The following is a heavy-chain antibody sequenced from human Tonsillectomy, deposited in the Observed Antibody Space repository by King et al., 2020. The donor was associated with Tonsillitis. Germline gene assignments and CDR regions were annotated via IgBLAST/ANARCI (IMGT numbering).Heavy chain of an antibody. V-gene: IGHV4-34*01. Sequence: VQLPQWGAGLLKPSETLSLTCAVYGGSFSGYYWSWIRQPPGKGLEWIGEINHSGSTNYNPSLKSRVTISVDTSKNQFSLKLSSVTAADTAVYYCARVRLVRSSGVDYWGQGTLVTVSS. CDR2: INHSGST. J-gene: IGHJ4*02. CDR3: ARVRLVRSSGVDY. CDR1: GGSFSGYY. D-gene: IGHD3-22*01.